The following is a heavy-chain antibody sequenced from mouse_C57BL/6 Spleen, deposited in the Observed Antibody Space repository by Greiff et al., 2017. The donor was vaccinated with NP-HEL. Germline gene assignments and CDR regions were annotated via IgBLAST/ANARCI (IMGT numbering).Heavy chain of an antibody. Sequence: EVKLQESGGGLVKPGGSLKLSCAASGFTFSSYAMSWVRQTPEKRLEWVATISDGGSYTYYPDNVKGRFTISRDNAKNNLYLQMSHLKSEDTAMYYCARDRRPYWGQGTTLTVSS. CDR1: GFTFSSYA. CDR2: ISDGGSYT. J-gene: IGHJ2*01. CDR3: ARDRRPY. D-gene: IGHD2-12*01. V-gene: IGHV5-4*01.